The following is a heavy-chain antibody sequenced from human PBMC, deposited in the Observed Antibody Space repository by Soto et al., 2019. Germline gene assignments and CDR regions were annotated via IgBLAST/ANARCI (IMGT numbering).Heavy chain of an antibody. V-gene: IGHV1-2*04. CDR1: GYTFTGYY. Sequence: ASVKVSCKASGYTFTGYYMHWVRQAPGQGLEWMGWINPNSGGTNYAQKFQGWVTMTRDTSISTAYMELSRLRSDDTAVYYCASSSSHSRNYYYYGMDVWGQGTTVTVS. J-gene: IGHJ6*02. D-gene: IGHD6-6*01. CDR3: ASSSSHSRNYYYYGMDV. CDR2: INPNSGGT.